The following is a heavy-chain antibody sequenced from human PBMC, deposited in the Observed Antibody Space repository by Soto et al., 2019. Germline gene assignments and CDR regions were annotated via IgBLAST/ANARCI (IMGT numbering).Heavy chain of an antibody. D-gene: IGHD2-21*01. J-gene: IGHJ6*02. CDR3: GGRIPFGYGMDV. CDR2: ITSNGGHT. Sequence: EVQLVESGGGLVQPGGSLRLSCAASGFTFSSYAMDWVRQAPGKGLEYVSAITSNGGHTDYASSVKGRFTISRENSKNTLYLQMGGLRVEDMAVYYCGGRIPFGYGMDVWGQGTTVTVSS. V-gene: IGHV3-64*01. CDR1: GFTFSSYA.